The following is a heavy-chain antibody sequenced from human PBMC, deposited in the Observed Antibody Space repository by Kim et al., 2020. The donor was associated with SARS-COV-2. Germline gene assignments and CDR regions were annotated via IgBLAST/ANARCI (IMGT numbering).Heavy chain of an antibody. Sequence: ASVKVSCKVSGYTLTELSMHWVRQAPGKGLEWMGGFDPEDGETIYAQKFQGRVTMTEDTSTYTAYMELSSLRSEDTAVYYCATSITIFGGFDPWGQGTLVTVSS. CDR2: FDPEDGET. CDR3: ATSITIFGGFDP. CDR1: GYTLTELS. D-gene: IGHD3-3*01. V-gene: IGHV1-24*01. J-gene: IGHJ5*02.